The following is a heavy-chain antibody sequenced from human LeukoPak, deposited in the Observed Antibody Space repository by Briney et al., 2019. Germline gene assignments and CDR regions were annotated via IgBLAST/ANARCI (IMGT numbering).Heavy chain of an antibody. Sequence: SETLSLTCTVSGGSISSYYWSLIRQPLGKGLEWIGYIYYSGSTNYNPSLKSRVTISVDTSKNQFSLKLSSVTAADTAVYYCAITYYDFWSGSVGMDVWGQGTTVTVSS. J-gene: IGHJ6*02. CDR3: AITYYDFWSGSVGMDV. D-gene: IGHD3-3*01. V-gene: IGHV4-59*08. CDR2: IYYSGST. CDR1: GGSISSYY.